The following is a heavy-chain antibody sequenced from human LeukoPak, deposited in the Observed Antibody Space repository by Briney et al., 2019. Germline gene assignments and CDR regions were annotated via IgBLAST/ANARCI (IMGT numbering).Heavy chain of an antibody. CDR2: ISVSGDNT. CDR1: GFSFSSYA. CDR3: AKDGPYYYGSGSLNWLDS. Sequence: QPGRSLRLSCAASGFSFSSYAMGWVRQAPGKGLEWVSSISVSGDNTYYADSVKGRFTISRDNSENTLYLQMNSLRAEDTAVYYCAKDGPYYYGSGSLNWLDSWGQGTLVTVSS. D-gene: IGHD3-10*01. V-gene: IGHV3-23*01. J-gene: IGHJ5*01.